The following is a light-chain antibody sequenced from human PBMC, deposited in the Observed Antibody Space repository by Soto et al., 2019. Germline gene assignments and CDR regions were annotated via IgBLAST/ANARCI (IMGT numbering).Light chain of an antibody. V-gene: IGKV1-39*01. CDR3: QQSFTTPS. Sequence: DIQMTQSPSTLSASVGDRVTITCRASQGISSYLAWYQQKPGTVPKLLIYATSNLQSGVPSRFSGRGFGTDFTLTISSLQPEDFATYYCQQSFTTPSFGQGTQLEIK. CDR2: ATS. CDR1: QGISSY. J-gene: IGKJ5*01.